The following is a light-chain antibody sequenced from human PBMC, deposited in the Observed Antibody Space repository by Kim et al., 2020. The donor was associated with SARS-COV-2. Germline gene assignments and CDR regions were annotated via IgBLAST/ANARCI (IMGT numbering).Light chain of an antibody. CDR2: GAS. V-gene: IGKV1-17*01. CDR3: LQHSTYPIT. CDR1: QDIRKD. J-gene: IGKJ5*01. Sequence: AFVRDTATITCRASQDIRKDLGWYQQNPGRAPKRLFYGASSLQSGVPSRFSGSGSGTEFTLTISSVQPEDFATYFCLQHSTYPITFGQGTRLEIK.